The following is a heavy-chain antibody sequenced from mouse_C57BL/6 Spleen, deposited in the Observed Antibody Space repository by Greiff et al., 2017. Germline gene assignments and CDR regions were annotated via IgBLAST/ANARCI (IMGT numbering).Heavy chain of an antibody. CDR2: IRNKANGYTT. Sequence: EVQLVESGGGLVQPGGSLSLSCAASGFTFTDYYMSWVRQPPGKALEWLGFIRNKANGYTTEYSASVKGRFTISRDNSQSILYLQMSALRAEDGATYYCARYEGYGSAMDYWGQGTSVTVSS. J-gene: IGHJ4*01. CDR3: ARYEGYGSAMDY. V-gene: IGHV7-3*01. CDR1: GFTFTDYY. D-gene: IGHD1-1*01.